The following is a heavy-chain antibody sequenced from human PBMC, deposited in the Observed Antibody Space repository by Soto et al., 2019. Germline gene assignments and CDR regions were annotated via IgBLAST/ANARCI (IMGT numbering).Heavy chain of an antibody. J-gene: IGHJ5*02. V-gene: IGHV4-31*03. CDR1: GGSINSGAYY. CDR3: ARVSATGTRWIDP. Sequence: QVQLQESGPGLVKPSQTLSLTCSVSGGSINSGAYYWGWIRQHPGKGLEWIGYISYTGPTYSNPSLQSRVTIALDMSESQFSLKLTSVTAADTAVYFWARVSATGTRWIDPGGQGTLVNFSP. D-gene: IGHD6-13*01. CDR2: ISYTGPT.